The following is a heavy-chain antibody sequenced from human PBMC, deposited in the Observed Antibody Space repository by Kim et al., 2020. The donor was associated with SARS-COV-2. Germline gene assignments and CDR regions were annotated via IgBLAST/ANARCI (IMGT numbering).Heavy chain of an antibody. J-gene: IGHJ6*02. V-gene: IGHV3-74*01. CDR3: ARGIFRNGFDV. CDR2: MNSDESTT. Sequence: GGSLRLSCAASGFTFRNYLINWVRQAQGKRLVWVSRMNSDESTTHYADAVKGRFTRSRDKAETTLFLQMNSLRAEDTAVYYCARGIFRNGFDVWGHGTTVTVSS. D-gene: IGHD3-3*01. CDR1: GFTFRNYL.